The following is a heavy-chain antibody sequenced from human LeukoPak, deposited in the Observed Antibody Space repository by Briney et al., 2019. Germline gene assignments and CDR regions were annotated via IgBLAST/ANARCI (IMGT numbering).Heavy chain of an antibody. CDR3: ARGDGAYYYDSSGYYPSLYFDY. J-gene: IGHJ4*02. V-gene: IGHV4-34*01. CDR2: INHSGST. D-gene: IGHD3-22*01. Sequence: SETLSLTCTVYGGSFSGYYWSWIRQPPGKGVEWIGEINHSGSTNYNPSLKSRVTISVDTSKNQFSLKLSSVTAADTAVYYCARGDGAYYYDSSGYYPSLYFDYWGQGTLVTVSS. CDR1: GGSFSGYY.